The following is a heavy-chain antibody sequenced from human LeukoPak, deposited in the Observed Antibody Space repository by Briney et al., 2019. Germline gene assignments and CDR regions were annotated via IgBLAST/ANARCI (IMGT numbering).Heavy chain of an antibody. J-gene: IGHJ4*02. V-gene: IGHV1-2*02. Sequence: ASVKVSCKASGYTLTNYGLSWVRQAPGQGLEWMGWINPNSGGTNYAQKFQGRVTMTRDTSISTAYMELSRLRSDDTAVYYCARGGLGSGSYRALDYWGQGTLVTVSS. CDR3: ARGGLGSGSYRALDY. CDR1: GYTLTNYG. D-gene: IGHD1-26*01. CDR2: INPNSGGT.